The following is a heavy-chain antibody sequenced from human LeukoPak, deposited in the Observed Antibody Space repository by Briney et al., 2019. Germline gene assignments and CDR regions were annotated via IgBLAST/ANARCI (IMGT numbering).Heavy chain of an antibody. V-gene: IGHV4-61*02. CDR3: SSGYGDY. Sequence: SETLSLTCTVSGGSISSGNYYWTWIRQPAGKGLEWIGRIYTSGSTEYNPSLQSRVTISLDTSKNQLSLKLSSVTAADTAVYYCSSGYGDYWGQGTLVTVSS. CDR2: IYTSGST. D-gene: IGHD3-22*01. J-gene: IGHJ4*02. CDR1: GGSISSGNYY.